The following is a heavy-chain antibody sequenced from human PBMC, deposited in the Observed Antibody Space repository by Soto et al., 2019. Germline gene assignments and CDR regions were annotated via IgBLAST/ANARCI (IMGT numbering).Heavy chain of an antibody. CDR3: ARGQSMITFGGVILSDAFDI. Sequence: SETLSLTCAVYGGSFIGYYWSWIRQPPGKGLEWIGEINHSGSTNYNPSLKSRVTISVDTSKNQFSLKLSSVTAADTAVYYCARGQSMITFGGVILSDAFDIWGQGTMVTVSS. D-gene: IGHD3-16*01. CDR1: GGSFIGYY. V-gene: IGHV4-34*01. CDR2: INHSGST. J-gene: IGHJ3*02.